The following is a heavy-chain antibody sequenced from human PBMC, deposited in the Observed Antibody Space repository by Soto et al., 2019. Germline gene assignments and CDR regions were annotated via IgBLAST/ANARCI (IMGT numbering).Heavy chain of an antibody. CDR1: GYIFTSYW. CDR2: IYPGDSDT. V-gene: IGHV5-51*01. J-gene: IGHJ3*02. Sequence: PGESLKISCKGSGYIFTSYWIGWVRQMPGKGLEWMGIIYPGDSDTRYSPSFQGQVTISADKSISTAYLQWSSLKASDTAMYYCHIIGRSSRGAFDIWCQAIMVTVS. CDR3: HIIGRSSRGAFDI. D-gene: IGHD1-20*01.